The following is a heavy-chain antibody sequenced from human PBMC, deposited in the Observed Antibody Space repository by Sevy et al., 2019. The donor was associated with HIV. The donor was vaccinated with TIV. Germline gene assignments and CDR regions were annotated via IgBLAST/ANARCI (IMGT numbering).Heavy chain of an antibody. CDR2: ISGSGGST. D-gene: IGHD3-10*01. Sequence: GGSLRLSCAASGFTFSSYAMSWVRQAPGKGLEWVSAISGSGGSTDYADSVKGRFTISRDNSKNTLYLQMNSLRAEDTAVYYCAKSYYYGSGSYSLGAFDIWGQGTMVTVSS. CDR1: GFTFSSYA. CDR3: AKSYYYGSGSYSLGAFDI. J-gene: IGHJ3*02. V-gene: IGHV3-23*01.